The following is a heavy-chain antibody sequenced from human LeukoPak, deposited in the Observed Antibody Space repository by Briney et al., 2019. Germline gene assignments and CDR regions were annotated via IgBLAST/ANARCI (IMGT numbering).Heavy chain of an antibody. CDR3: TRRTEMATIEDFDY. Sequence: GGSLRLSCAASGFTFSGSAIHWVRQASGKGLEWVGRIRSKANSYATAYAASVKGRFTSSRDDSKNTAYLQMNSLKTEDTAVYYCTRRTEMATIEDFDYWGQGTLVTVSS. J-gene: IGHJ4*02. CDR2: IRSKANSYAT. CDR1: GFTFSGSA. V-gene: IGHV3-73*01. D-gene: IGHD5-24*01.